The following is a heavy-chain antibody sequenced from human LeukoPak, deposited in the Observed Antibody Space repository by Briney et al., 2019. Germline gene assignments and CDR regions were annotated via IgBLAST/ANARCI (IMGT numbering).Heavy chain of an antibody. J-gene: IGHJ4*02. CDR1: GFTVSTYE. CDR2: ISRSASTI. V-gene: IGHV3-48*03. D-gene: IGHD3-10*01. CDR3: ARVDGSGSYEFDH. Sequence: GGSLRLSCAASGFTVSTYEMNWVRQAPGKGLAWGSYISRSASTIYYADSVQGRFTISRDNAKNSLYLQMNNLRAEDTAVYYCARVDGSGSYEFDHGGQGTLVTVSS.